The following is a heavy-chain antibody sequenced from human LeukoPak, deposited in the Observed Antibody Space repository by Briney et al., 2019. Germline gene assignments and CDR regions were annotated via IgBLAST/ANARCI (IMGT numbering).Heavy chain of an antibody. CDR3: AREGYSSGSRTGIDY. V-gene: IGHV1-2*02. CDR1: GYTFTGYY. CDR2: INPNSGGT. Sequence: ASVKVSCKASGYTFTGYYMHWVRQAPGQGLEWMGWINPNSGGTNYAQKFQGRVTMTRDTSISTAYMELSRLRSDDTAVYYCAREGYSSGSRTGIDYWGQGTLVTVSS. D-gene: IGHD5-18*01. J-gene: IGHJ4*02.